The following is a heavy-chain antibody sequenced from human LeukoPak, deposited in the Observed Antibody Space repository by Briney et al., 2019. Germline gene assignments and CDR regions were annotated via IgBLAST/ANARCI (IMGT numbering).Heavy chain of an antibody. CDR2: ISSSSSYI. CDR3: ARETDKYSSSWGYYYMDV. D-gene: IGHD6-13*01. Sequence: GGSLRLSCAASGFTFSSYAMHWVRQAPGKGLEWVSSISSSSSYIYYADSVKGRFTISRDNAKNSLYLQMNSLRAEDTAVYYCARETDKYSSSWGYYYMDVWGKGTTVTVSS. CDR1: GFTFSSYA. J-gene: IGHJ6*03. V-gene: IGHV3-21*01.